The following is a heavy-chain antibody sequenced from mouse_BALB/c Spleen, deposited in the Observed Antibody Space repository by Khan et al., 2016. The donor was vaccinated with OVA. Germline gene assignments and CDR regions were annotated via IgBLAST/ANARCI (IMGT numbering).Heavy chain of an antibody. CDR2: INPNTGYN. V-gene: IGHV1-7*01. J-gene: IGHJ4*01. D-gene: IGHD2-1*01. CDR3: ATSGQYGGNYYFGMDY. Sequence: QVRLQQSGAELAKPGASMKMSCKASGYTFTTYWMHWIKQRPGQGLEWIGYINPNTGYNECEQKFKDKATLTADKSSSTVYMQLSILTSDDSAVYYCATSGQYGGNYYFGMDYWGQGTSVTVSS. CDR1: GYTFTTYW.